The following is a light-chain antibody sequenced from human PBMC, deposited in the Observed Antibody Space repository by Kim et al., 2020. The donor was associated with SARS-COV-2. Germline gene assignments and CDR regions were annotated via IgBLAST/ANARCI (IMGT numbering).Light chain of an antibody. CDR3: QQSNNWPRT. CDR1: QSVSSN. CDR2: GAS. V-gene: IGKV3-15*01. J-gene: IGKJ1*01. Sequence: VSPGERATLSCRASQSVSSNLAWYQQKPGQAPRLLIYGASTRATGIPARFSGSGSGTEFTLTISSLQSEDFAVYYCQQSNNWPRTFGQGTKVEIK.